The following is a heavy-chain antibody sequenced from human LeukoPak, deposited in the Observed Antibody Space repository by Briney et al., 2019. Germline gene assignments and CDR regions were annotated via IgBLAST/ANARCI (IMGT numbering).Heavy chain of an antibody. J-gene: IGHJ4*02. CDR2: INHRGST. Sequence: KSSETLSLTCAVYGESLSKYYWTWIRQSPGKGLEWIGEINHRGSTNQNPSLKSRVILSVDTSKHQFSLKLTSVTAADAAVYYCASSVGSTDYWGQGTLVTVSS. V-gene: IGHV4-34*01. CDR3: ASSVGSTDY. CDR1: GESLSKYY. D-gene: IGHD1-26*01.